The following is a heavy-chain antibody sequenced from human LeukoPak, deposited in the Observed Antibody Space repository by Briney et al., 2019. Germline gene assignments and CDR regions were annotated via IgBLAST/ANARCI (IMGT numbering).Heavy chain of an antibody. CDR1: GYTFSSYG. Sequence: ASVKVSCKASGYTFSSYGISWVRQPPGQGLEWMGWISAYNGNTDYAQNLRGRLIMTTDTSTSTAYMELRSLRSDDTAVYYCARDSVDGSGTYYNDSPDYWGQGTLVTVSS. CDR3: ARDSVDGSGTYYNDSPDY. D-gene: IGHD3-10*01. J-gene: IGHJ4*02. V-gene: IGHV1-18*01. CDR2: ISAYNGNT.